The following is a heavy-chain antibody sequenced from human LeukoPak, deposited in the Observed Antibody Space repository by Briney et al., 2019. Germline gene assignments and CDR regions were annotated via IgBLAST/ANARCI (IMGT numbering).Heavy chain of an antibody. Sequence: GGSLRLSCAASGFSFSRYTMSWVRQAPGKGLEWGSFICGSGDSTYYADSVKGRFTISKDNSRNTLYLQMNSLRAEDTAVYYCARDASITIFYTDYWGLGTLVTVSS. J-gene: IGHJ4*02. D-gene: IGHD3-3*01. CDR2: ICGSGDST. CDR3: ARDASITIFYTDY. CDR1: GFSFSRYT. V-gene: IGHV3-23*01.